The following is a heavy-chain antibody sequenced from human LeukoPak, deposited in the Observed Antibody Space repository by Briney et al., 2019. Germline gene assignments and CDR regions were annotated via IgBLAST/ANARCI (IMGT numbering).Heavy chain of an antibody. Sequence: ASVKVSCKASGYTFTSYDINWVRQATGQGLEWMGWMNPNSGNTGYAQKFQGRVTMTRNTSISTVYMELSSLRSEDTAVYYCASRYSYGYGDDYWGQGTLVTVSS. CDR2: MNPNSGNT. CDR1: GYTFTSYD. CDR3: ASRYSYGYGDDY. J-gene: IGHJ4*02. V-gene: IGHV1-8*01. D-gene: IGHD5-18*01.